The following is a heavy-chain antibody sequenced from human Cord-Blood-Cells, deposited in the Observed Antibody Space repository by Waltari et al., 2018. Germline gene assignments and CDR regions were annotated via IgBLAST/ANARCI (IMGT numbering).Heavy chain of an antibody. V-gene: IGHV3-23*01. Sequence: EVQLLESGGGLVQPGGSLRLSCAASGFTFSSYAMSWVRQAPGKGLAWVSAISGSGGSTYYADSVKGRFTISRDNSKNTLYLQMNSLRAEDTAVYYCAKGGSYYDSSGYPDAFDIWGQGTMVTVSS. J-gene: IGHJ3*02. CDR1: GFTFSSYA. D-gene: IGHD3-22*01. CDR3: AKGGSYYDSSGYPDAFDI. CDR2: ISGSGGST.